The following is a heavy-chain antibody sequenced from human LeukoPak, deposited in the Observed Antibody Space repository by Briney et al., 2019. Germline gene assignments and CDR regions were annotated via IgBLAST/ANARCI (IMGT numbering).Heavy chain of an antibody. V-gene: IGHV3-23*01. CDR1: GFTFSSYG. J-gene: IGHJ4*02. CDR2: ISGSGGST. CDR3: AKAPVTTCRGAYCYPFDY. Sequence: GGSLRLSCAASGFTFSSYGMSWVRQAPGKGLEWVPAISGSGGSTYYADSVKGRFTISRDSSKNTLFLQMNRLRPEDAAVYYCAKAPVTTCRGAYCYPFDYWGQGTLVTVSS. D-gene: IGHD2-21*01.